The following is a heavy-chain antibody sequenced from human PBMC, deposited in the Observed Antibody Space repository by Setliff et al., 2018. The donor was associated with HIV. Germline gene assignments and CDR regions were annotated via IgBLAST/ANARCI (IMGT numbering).Heavy chain of an antibody. V-gene: IGHV3-11*04. CDR3: ARVVYDFWSGYYGPYYYYMDV. J-gene: IGHJ6*03. D-gene: IGHD3-3*01. CDR2: ISSSGSTI. Sequence: GGSLRLSCAASGFTFSDYYMSWIRQAPGKGLEWVSYISSSGSTIYYADSVKGRFTISRDNAKSSLYLQMNSLGAEDTAVYYCARVVYDFWSGYYGPYYYYMDVWGKGTTVTVSS. CDR1: GFTFSDYY.